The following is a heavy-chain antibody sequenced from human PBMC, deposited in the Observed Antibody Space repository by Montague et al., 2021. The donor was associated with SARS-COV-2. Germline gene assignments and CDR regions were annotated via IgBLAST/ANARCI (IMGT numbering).Heavy chain of an antibody. J-gene: IGHJ6*02. D-gene: IGHD4-23*01. Sequence: SLRLSWSASGFTFSNIWMSWVRQAPGKGLEWVANIKPDESEKNYVDSVKGRFSISRDNAKNSPYLQMDNLKAEDTAIYYCAKNGGAHGLDVWGQGTSVSVSS. CDR1: GFTFSNIW. CDR2: IKPDESEK. V-gene: IGHV3-7*01. CDR3: AKNGGAHGLDV.